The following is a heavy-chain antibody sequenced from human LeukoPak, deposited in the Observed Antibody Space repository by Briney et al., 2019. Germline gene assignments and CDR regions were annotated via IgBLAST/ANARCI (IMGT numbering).Heavy chain of an antibody. Sequence: ASVKVSCKASGYTFTSYGITWVRQAPGQGLEWMGWIRVYNGNTNYAQKFQGRVTITADESTSTAYMELSSLRSEDTAVYYCARGVPAALGSFDYWGQGTLVTVSS. CDR1: GYTFTSYG. J-gene: IGHJ4*02. CDR2: IRVYNGNT. CDR3: ARGVPAALGSFDY. V-gene: IGHV1-18*01. D-gene: IGHD2-2*01.